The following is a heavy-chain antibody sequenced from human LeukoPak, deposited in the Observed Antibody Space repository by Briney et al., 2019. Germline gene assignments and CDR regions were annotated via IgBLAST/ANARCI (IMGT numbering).Heavy chain of an antibody. D-gene: IGHD3-22*01. V-gene: IGHV1-24*01. CDR2: FDPEDGET. CDR1: GYTLTELS. CDR3: ATVPYRHMIVVNYFDY. J-gene: IGHJ4*02. Sequence: ASVKVSCKVSGYTLTELSMHWVRQAPGKGLEWMGGFDPEDGETIYAQKFQGRVIMTEDTSTDTAYMELSSLRSEDTAVYYCATVPYRHMIVVNYFDYWGQGTLVTVSS.